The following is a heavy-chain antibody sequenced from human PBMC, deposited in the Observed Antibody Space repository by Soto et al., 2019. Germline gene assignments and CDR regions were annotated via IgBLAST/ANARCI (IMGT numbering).Heavy chain of an antibody. CDR1: GYRFTSFW. CDR2: IHPDESDT. D-gene: IGHD2-15*01. J-gene: IGHJ4*02. CDR3: LRYGGKNLDY. Sequence: GESLKISCKGFGYRFTSFWIGWVRQMPGKGLEWMGIIHPDESDTKYNQPFQGQVTISADKSISTAYLQWSSLKASDTAMYFCLRYGGKNLDYWGQGTLVTVSS. V-gene: IGHV5-51*01.